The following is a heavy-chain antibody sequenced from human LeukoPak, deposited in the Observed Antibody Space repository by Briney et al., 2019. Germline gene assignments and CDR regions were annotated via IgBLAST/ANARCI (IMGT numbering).Heavy chain of an antibody. CDR1: GFTFSSYG. V-gene: IGHV3-23*01. CDR3: AKAPVTTCSGAYCYPFDY. Sequence: PGGSLRLSCAASGFTFSSYGMSWVRQAPGKGLEWVSAISGSGGSTYYADSVKGRFTFSRDNSKNTLYLQMNSLRAEDTAVYYCAKAPVTTCSGAYCYPFDYWGQGTLVTVSS. CDR2: ISGSGGST. D-gene: IGHD2-15*01. J-gene: IGHJ4*02.